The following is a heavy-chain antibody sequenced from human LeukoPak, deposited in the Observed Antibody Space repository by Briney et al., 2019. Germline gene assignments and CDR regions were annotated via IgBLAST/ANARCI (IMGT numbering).Heavy chain of an antibody. CDR1: GGSISSSSYY. V-gene: IGHV4-39*01. CDR2: IYYSGST. J-gene: IGHJ4*02. CDR3: ARRGATTCY. Sequence: SETLSLTCTASGGSISSSSYYWGWIRQPPGKGLEWIGSIYYSGSTYYNPSLKSRVTISVDTSKNQFSLKLSSVTAADTAVYYCARRGATTCYWGQGTLVTVSS. D-gene: IGHD5-12*01.